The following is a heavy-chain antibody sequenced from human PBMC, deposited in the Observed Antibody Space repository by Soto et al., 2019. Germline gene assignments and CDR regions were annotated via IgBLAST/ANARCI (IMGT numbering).Heavy chain of an antibody. CDR2: IIPILNIA. CDR1: GGTFSSYP. CDR3: ARTRAANDSLYWFDP. J-gene: IGHJ5*02. D-gene: IGHD3-16*01. Sequence: QVQLVQSGAEVKKPGSSEKVSCKASGGTFSSYPMSWVRQAPGQGLEWMGRIIPILNIANYAQKFQGRVTLTADKSTNTAYMELSSLRSEDTAVYYCARTRAANDSLYWFDPWGQGTLVTVSS. V-gene: IGHV1-69*02.